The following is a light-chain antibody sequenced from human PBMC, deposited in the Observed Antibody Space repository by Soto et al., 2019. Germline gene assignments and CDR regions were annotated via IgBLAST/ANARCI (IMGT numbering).Light chain of an antibody. Sequence: QSVLTQPPSASGTPGQRVTISCSGSSSNIGSNYVYWYQQLPGTAPKLLIYRNNQRPSGVPDRFSGSKSGTSASLAISGLRSEDEADYYCAAWDDSLSGSFGGGTQLTVL. CDR3: AAWDDSLSGS. V-gene: IGLV1-47*01. J-gene: IGLJ2*01. CDR1: SSNIGSNY. CDR2: RNN.